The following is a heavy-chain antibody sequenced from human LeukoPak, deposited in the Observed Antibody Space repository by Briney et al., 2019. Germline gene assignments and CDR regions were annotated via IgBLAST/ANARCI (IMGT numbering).Heavy chain of an antibody. V-gene: IGHV1-69*05. CDR3: ATSRPYNWNGPFDY. CDR1: GGTFSSYA. D-gene: IGHD1-1*01. J-gene: IGHJ4*02. CDR2: IIPIFGTA. Sequence: SVKVSCKASGGTFSSYAISWVRQAPGQGLEWMGGIIPIFGTANYAQKFQGRVTITTDESTSTAYMELSSLRSEDTAVYYCATSRPYNWNGPFDYWGQGTLVTVSS.